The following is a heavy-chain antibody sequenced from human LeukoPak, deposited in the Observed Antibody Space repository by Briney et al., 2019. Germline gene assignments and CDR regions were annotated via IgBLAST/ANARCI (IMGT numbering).Heavy chain of an antibody. J-gene: IGHJ6*03. CDR3: AKVIGYGSGGYRSGWYYFNMDV. CDR2: ISGSGGST. D-gene: IGHD3-10*01. CDR1: GFTFSSYA. V-gene: IGHV3-23*01. Sequence: PGGSLRLSCAASGFTFSSYAMSWVRQAPGKGLEWVSAISGSGGSTYYADPVKGRFTISRDNSKNTLYLQMDSLRPEDTAVYYCAKVIGYGSGGYRSGWYYFNMDVWGQGTTVTVSS.